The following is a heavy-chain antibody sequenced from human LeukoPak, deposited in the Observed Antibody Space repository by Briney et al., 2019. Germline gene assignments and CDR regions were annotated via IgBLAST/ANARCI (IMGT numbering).Heavy chain of an antibody. CDR1: GGSITSYY. V-gene: IGHV4-59*01. CDR3: ARDGGAGLPLGY. D-gene: IGHD3-3*01. CDR2: VYYSGST. J-gene: IGHJ4*02. Sequence: PSETLSLTCTVSGGSITSYYWSWIRQPPGKGLEWIGNVYYSGSTNYNPSLKSRVTISVDTSKNQFSLKLSSVTAADAAVYYCARDGGAGLPLGYWGQGTLVTVSA.